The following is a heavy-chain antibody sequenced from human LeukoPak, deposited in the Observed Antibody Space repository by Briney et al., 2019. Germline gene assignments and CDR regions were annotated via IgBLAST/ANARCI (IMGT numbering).Heavy chain of an antibody. CDR1: GGTFSSYA. J-gene: IGHJ4*02. CDR3: ARGSYYDSSGYPPYY. V-gene: IGHV1-69*04. CDR2: IIPIFGIA. D-gene: IGHD3-22*01. Sequence: GASVKVSCKASGGTFSSYAISWVRQAPGQGLEWMGRIIPIFGIANYAQKFQGRVTITADKSTSTAYMELSSLRSEDTAVYYCARGSYYDSSGYPPYYWGQGTLVTVSS.